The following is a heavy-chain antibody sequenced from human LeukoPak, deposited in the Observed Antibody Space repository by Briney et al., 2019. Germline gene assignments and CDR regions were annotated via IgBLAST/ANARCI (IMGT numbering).Heavy chain of an antibody. CDR1: GFSLSTSGVG. CDR2: IYWDDDK. V-gene: IGHV2-5*02. Sequence: GSGPTLVKPTQTLTLTCTFSGFSLSTSGVGVGWSRQPPGKALEWLALIYWDDDKRYSPSLKSRLTITKDTSKNQVVLTMTNMDPVDTATYYCAHSRRTIFGVVTHSDAFDIWGQGTMVTVSS. CDR3: AHSRRTIFGVVTHSDAFDI. J-gene: IGHJ3*02. D-gene: IGHD3-3*01.